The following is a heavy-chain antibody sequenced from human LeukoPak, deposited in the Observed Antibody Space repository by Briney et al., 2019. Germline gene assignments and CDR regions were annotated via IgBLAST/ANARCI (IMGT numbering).Heavy chain of an antibody. D-gene: IGHD3-10*01. CDR2: ISGSGGST. V-gene: IGHV3-23*01. CDR1: GFTFSGYA. CDR3: AKHAEDYYGSGSYYTPLFDY. Sequence: GGSLRLSCAASGFTFSGYAMSWVRQAPGKGLEWVSAISGSGGSTYYADSVKGRFTISRDNNKNTLYLQMTSMRAEDTDVYYCAKHAEDYYGSGSYYTPLFDYWGQGTLVTVSS. J-gene: IGHJ4*02.